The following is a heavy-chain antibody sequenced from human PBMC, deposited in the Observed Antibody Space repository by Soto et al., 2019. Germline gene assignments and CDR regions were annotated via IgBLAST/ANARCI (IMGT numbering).Heavy chain of an antibody. D-gene: IGHD3-3*01. CDR3: ARLLIDFWTDAFDI. Sequence: ASVKVSCKASGYTFTGYYMHWVRQAPGQGPEWMGWINPNSGGTNYAQKFQGRVTMTRDTSISTAYMELSRLRSDDTAVYYCARLLIDFWTDAFDIWGQGTMVTVSS. CDR2: INPNSGGT. V-gene: IGHV1-2*02. J-gene: IGHJ3*02. CDR1: GYTFTGYY.